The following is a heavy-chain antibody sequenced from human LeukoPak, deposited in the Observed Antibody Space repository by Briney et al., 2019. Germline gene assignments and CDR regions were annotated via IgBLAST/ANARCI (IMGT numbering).Heavy chain of an antibody. D-gene: IGHD3-22*01. CDR3: ARVEYYYDSSGYYHLYYFDY. V-gene: IGHV3-43*02. J-gene: IGHJ4*02. CDR2: ISGDGGST. CDR1: GFTFDDYA. Sequence: PGGSLRLSCAASGFTFDDYAMHWVRQAPGKGLEWVSLISGDGGSTYYADSVKGRFTISRDNAKNSLYLQMNSLRAEDTALYYCARVEYYYDSSGYYHLYYFDYWGQGTLVTVSS.